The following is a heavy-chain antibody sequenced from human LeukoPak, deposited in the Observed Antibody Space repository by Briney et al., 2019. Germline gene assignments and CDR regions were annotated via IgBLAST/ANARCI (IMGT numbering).Heavy chain of an antibody. CDR1: RDTFTRCA. CDR2: IIPIFGTA. V-gene: IGHV1-69*05. J-gene: IGHJ4*02. Sequence: SVKVSCKASRDTFTRCAFSWVRQAPGQGLEWMGRIIPIFGTANYAQKFQGRVTITTDESTSTAYMELSSLRSEDTAVYYCARGWSRDIAVAAYYFDYWGQGTLVTVSS. D-gene: IGHD6-19*01. CDR3: ARGWSRDIAVAAYYFDY.